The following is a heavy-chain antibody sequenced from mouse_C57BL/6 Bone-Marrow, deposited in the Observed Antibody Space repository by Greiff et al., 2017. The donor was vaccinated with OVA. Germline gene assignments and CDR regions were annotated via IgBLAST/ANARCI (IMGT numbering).Heavy chain of an antibody. J-gene: IGHJ4*01. CDR1: GFNIKDDY. V-gene: IGHV14-4*01. D-gene: IGHD1-1*01. Sequence: EVQLQQSGAELVRPGASVKLSCTASGFNIKDDYMHWVKQRPEQGLEWIGWIDPENGDTEYASKFQGKATITADTSSNTAYLQLSSLTSEDTAVYYCTGDITTVVAGNYYAMDYWGQGTSVTVSS. CDR2: IDPENGDT. CDR3: TGDITTVVAGNYYAMDY.